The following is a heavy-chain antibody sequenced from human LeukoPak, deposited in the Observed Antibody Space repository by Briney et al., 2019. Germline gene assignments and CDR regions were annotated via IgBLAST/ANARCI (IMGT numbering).Heavy chain of an antibody. CDR2: ISAYNGNT. D-gene: IGHD6-6*01. J-gene: IGHJ4*02. V-gene: IGHV1-18*01. Sequence: GASVKVSCKASGGTFSSYAISWVRQAPGQGLEWMGWISAYNGNTNYAQKLQGRVTMTTDTSTSTAYMELRSLRSDDTAVYYCARGNGILGEQLDYYWGQGTLVTVSS. CDR3: ARGNGILGEQLDYY. CDR1: GGTFSSYA.